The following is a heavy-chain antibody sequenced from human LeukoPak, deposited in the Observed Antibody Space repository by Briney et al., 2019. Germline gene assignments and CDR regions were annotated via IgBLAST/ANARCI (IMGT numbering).Heavy chain of an antibody. CDR3: ARLRSHYYYYMDV. CDR2: IYYSGST. D-gene: IGHD3-10*01. Sequence: SETLSLTCTVSGGSISSYYWSWIRQPPGKGLEWIGYIYYSGSTNYNPSLKSRVTISVDTSKNQFSLKLSSVTAADTAVYYCARLRSHYYYYMDVWGKGTTVTISS. CDR1: GGSISSYY. J-gene: IGHJ6*03. V-gene: IGHV4-59*12.